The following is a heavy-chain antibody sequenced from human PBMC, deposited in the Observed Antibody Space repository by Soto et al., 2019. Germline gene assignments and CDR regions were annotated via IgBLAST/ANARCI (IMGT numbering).Heavy chain of an antibody. D-gene: IGHD5-18*01. CDR1: GFTFSSYA. CDR2: ISGSGDFT. CDR3: AKEPYSYGLGYYDL. J-gene: IGHJ2*01. V-gene: IGHV3-23*01. Sequence: GGSLRLSCAASGFTFSSYAMSWVRQAPGKGLEWVSVISGSGDFTFYADSVKGRFTISRDNSKNTLYLQMNSLRAEDTAVYYCAKEPYSYGLGYYDLWGRGTLVTVSS.